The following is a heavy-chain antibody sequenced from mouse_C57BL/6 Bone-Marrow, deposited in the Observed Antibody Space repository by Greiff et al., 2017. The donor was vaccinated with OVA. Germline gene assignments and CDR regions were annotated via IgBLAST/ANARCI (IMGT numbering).Heavy chain of an antibody. Sequence: VKVVESGPELVKPGDSVKISCKASGYSFTGYFMNWVMQSHGKSLEWIGRINPYNGDTFYNQKFKGKATLTVDKSSSTAHMELRSLTSEDSAVYYCARRHYYGSSLAYWGQGTLVTVSA. CDR1: GYSFTGYF. CDR3: ARRHYYGSSLAY. D-gene: IGHD1-1*01. CDR2: INPYNGDT. J-gene: IGHJ3*01. V-gene: IGHV1-20*01.